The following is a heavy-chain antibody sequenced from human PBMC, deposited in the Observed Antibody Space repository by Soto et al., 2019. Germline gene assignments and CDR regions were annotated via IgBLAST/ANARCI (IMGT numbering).Heavy chain of an antibody. V-gene: IGHV3-21*01. Sequence: PGGSLSLSCAASGFSFSTYNMNWVRQTPGKGLEWVSSITSSGSSIYYEDSVKGRFTVSRDNAKNSLYLQMNSLRAEDTAVYYCAVYDAIVFEDWGQGAXV. CDR1: GFSFSTYN. CDR2: ITSSGSSI. D-gene: IGHD2-8*01. J-gene: IGHJ4*02. CDR3: AVYDAIVFED.